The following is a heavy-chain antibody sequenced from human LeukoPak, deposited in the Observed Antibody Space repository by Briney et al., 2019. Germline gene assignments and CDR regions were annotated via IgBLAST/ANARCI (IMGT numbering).Heavy chain of an antibody. D-gene: IGHD2-2*01. J-gene: IGHJ5*02. CDR2: ISAYNGNT. V-gene: IGHV1-18*01. CDR1: GGTFSSYA. Sequence: ASVKVSCKASGGTFSSYAISWVRQAPGQGLEWMGWISAYNGNTNYAQKFQGRVTMTTDTSTSTAYMELRSLRSDDTAVYYCARTCPLMYCSSSFFDPWGQGTLVTVSS. CDR3: ARTCPLMYCSSSFFDP.